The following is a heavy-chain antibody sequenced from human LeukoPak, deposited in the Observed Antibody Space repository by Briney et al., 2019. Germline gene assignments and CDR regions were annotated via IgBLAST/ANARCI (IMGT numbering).Heavy chain of an antibody. CDR2: ISGSGGST. CDR3: AKASDYDFWSGSYYYYMDV. Sequence: GGSLRLSFAASGFTFSSYAMSWVRQAPGKGLEWVSAISGSGGSTYYADSVKGRFTISRDNSKNTLYLQMNSLRAEDTAVYYCAKASDYDFWSGSYYYYMDVWGKGTTVTVSS. D-gene: IGHD3-3*01. J-gene: IGHJ6*03. CDR1: GFTFSSYA. V-gene: IGHV3-23*01.